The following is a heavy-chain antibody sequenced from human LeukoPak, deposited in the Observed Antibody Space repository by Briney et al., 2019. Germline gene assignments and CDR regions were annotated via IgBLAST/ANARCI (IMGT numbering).Heavy chain of an antibody. V-gene: IGHV3-23*01. Sequence: PGGTLRLSCAASGFTFSDYGMSWVRQAPGKGLEWVSSISSTGGTTYYADSVKGRFTISRDNSKNTLYLQMNSLRAEDTAVYYCAKDKEAYYYDGSGYYRDAFDIWGQGTMVTVSS. CDR3: AKDKEAYYYDGSGYYRDAFDI. CDR1: GFTFSDYG. J-gene: IGHJ3*02. D-gene: IGHD3-22*01. CDR2: ISSTGGTT.